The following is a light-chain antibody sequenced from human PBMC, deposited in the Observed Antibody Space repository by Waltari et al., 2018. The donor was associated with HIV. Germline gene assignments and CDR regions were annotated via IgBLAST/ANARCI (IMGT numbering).Light chain of an antibody. CDR1: QILVYSDGNTY. V-gene: IGKV2-30*01. CDR3: MQGAHWPYT. CDR2: RVS. J-gene: IGKJ2*01. Sequence: AVMTQSSLSLPVPLGHPATSSCRSSQILVYSDGNTYLNWLQQRPAQSPSRLIHRVSNRDSGVPDRFSGSRSVTNFTLKITRVEAEDVGVYYCMQGAHWPYTFGQGTKLEI.